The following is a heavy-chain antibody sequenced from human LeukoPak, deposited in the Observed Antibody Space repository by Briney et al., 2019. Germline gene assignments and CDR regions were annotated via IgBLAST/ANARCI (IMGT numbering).Heavy chain of an antibody. CDR1: GYTFTSYG. D-gene: IGHD3-22*01. Sequence: ASVKVSCKASGYTFTSYGISWVRQAPGQGLEWMGWINPNSGGTNYAQKFQGRVTMTRDTSISTAYMELSRLRSDDTAVYYCARGIYDSSGYYYVDYFDYWGQGTLVTVSS. V-gene: IGHV1-2*02. CDR3: ARGIYDSSGYYYVDYFDY. CDR2: INPNSGGT. J-gene: IGHJ4*02.